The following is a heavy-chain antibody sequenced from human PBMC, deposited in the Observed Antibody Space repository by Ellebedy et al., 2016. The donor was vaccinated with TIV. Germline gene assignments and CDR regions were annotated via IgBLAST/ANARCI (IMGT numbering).Heavy chain of an antibody. Sequence: MPSETLSLTCTVSGGSISSYYWSWIRQPPGKGLEWIGYIYYSGSTNYNPSLKSRVTISVDTSKNQFSLKLSSVTAADTAVYYCARVLSDTAMGDYYYYGMDVWGQGTTVTVSS. D-gene: IGHD5-18*01. J-gene: IGHJ6*02. CDR1: GGSISSYY. V-gene: IGHV4-59*01. CDR3: ARVLSDTAMGDYYYYGMDV. CDR2: IYYSGST.